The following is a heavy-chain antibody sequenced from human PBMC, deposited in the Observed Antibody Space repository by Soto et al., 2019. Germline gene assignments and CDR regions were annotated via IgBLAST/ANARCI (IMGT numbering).Heavy chain of an antibody. D-gene: IGHD3-22*01. CDR3: ASRRITMIVVAKTGLDI. J-gene: IGHJ3*02. Sequence: SETLSLTCAVYGGSFSGYYWSWIRQPPGKGLEWIGEINHSGSTNYNPSLQSRVTISVDTSKNQFSLKLSSVTAADTAVYYCASRRITMIVVAKTGLDIWGQGTMVTVSS. CDR2: INHSGST. CDR1: GGSFSGYY. V-gene: IGHV4-34*01.